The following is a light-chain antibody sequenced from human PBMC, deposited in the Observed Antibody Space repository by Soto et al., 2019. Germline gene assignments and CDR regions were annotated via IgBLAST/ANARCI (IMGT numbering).Light chain of an antibody. Sequence: EIVLTQSPATLSLSPGERATLSCRTSQSVSSYFAWYQQKPGRAPRLLIYDASNRATGIPARFIGSGSGTDFTLTISSLEPEDIAVYYCQQRSNWPITFRQGTRLEIK. J-gene: IGKJ5*01. CDR3: QQRSNWPIT. V-gene: IGKV3-11*01. CDR1: QSVSSY. CDR2: DAS.